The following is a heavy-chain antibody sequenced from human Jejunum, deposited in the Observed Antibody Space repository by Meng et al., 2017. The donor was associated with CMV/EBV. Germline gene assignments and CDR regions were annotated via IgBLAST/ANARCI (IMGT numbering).Heavy chain of an antibody. V-gene: IGHV3-7*01. Sequence: GFTFSSYWMPWLRQAPGKGLEWVANIKQDGSEVYSAASVKGRFTVSRDNGKNALYLQMNSLRVEDTAVYYCARALSLWSGPRLDVWGQGTTVTVSS. D-gene: IGHD3-10*01. CDR1: GFTFSSYW. CDR2: IKQDGSEV. J-gene: IGHJ6*02. CDR3: ARALSLWSGPRLDV.